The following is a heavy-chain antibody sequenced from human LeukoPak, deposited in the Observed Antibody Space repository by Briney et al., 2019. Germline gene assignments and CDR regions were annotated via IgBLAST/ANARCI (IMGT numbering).Heavy chain of an antibody. CDR1: GFTFSNYG. D-gene: IGHD3-22*01. J-gene: IGHJ3*02. CDR3: ARDLEDSSPFGAFDM. CDR2: IWFDGIRK. Sequence: GGSLRLSCAASGFTFSNYGMHWVRQVPGKGLEWVAAIWFDGIRKYYADSVKGRLTTSRDNSKNTLHLQMNSLRAEDTAVYYCARDLEDSSPFGAFDMWGQGTMVTVSS. V-gene: IGHV3-33*01.